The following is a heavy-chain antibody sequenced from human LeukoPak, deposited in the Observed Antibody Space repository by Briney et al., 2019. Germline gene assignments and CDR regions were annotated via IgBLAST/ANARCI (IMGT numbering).Heavy chain of an antibody. J-gene: IGHJ5*02. V-gene: IGHV3-30*04. Sequence: GGSLRLSCAASGFTFSSYAMHWVRQAPGKGLEWVAVISYDGTNKYYADSVKGRFTISRDNSKNTLYLQMHSLRAEDTAVYYCARARGYYDSGSSSWFDPWGQGTLVTVSS. CDR3: ARARGYYDSGSSSWFDP. CDR2: ISYDGTNK. D-gene: IGHD3-10*01. CDR1: GFTFSSYA.